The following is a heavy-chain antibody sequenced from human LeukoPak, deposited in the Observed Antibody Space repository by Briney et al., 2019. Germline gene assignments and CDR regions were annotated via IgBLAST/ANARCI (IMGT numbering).Heavy chain of an antibody. Sequence: ASVKVSCKAFGYTFTGYYMHWVRQAPGQGLEWMGRINPNSGGTNYAQKFQGRVTMTRDTSISTAYMELSRLRSDDTAVYYCARPYCSSTSCYRHFDLWGRGTLVTVSS. D-gene: IGHD2-2*01. J-gene: IGHJ2*01. V-gene: IGHV1-2*06. CDR1: GYTFTGYY. CDR3: ARPYCSSTSCYRHFDL. CDR2: INPNSGGT.